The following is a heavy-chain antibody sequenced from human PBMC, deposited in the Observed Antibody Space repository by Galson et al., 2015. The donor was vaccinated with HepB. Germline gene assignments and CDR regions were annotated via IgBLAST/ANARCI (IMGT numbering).Heavy chain of an antibody. J-gene: IGHJ3*02. D-gene: IGHD2-2*01. CDR2: ISYDGSNK. CDR1: GFTFSSYG. V-gene: IGHV3-30*03. CDR3: GVVPAASDAFDI. Sequence: SLRLSCAASGFTFSSYGMHWVRQAPGKGLEWVAVISYDGSNKYYADSVKGRFTISRDNSKNTLYLQMNSLRAEDTAVYYCGVVPAASDAFDIWGQGTMVTVSS.